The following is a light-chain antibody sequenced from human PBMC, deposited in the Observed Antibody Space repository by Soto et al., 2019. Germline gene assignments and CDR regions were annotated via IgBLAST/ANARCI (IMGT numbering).Light chain of an antibody. V-gene: IGLV2-14*01. J-gene: IGLJ3*02. CDR2: EVR. CDR1: NRDIGAYNL. Sequence: QSVLTQPASVSGSLGQSITISCTGSNRDIGAYNLVSWYQQYPDTAPKLIIYEVRNRPSGVSYRFTGSRSGNTASLTISALPADDESTFYCSSYTTTSTLLFGGGTKLTVL. CDR3: SSYTTTSTLL.